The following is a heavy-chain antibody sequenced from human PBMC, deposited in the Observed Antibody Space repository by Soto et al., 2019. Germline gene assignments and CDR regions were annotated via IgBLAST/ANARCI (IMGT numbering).Heavy chain of an antibody. CDR2: IIPIFGTA. J-gene: IGHJ5*02. Sequence: QVQLVQTGAEVKKPGSSVKVSCKASGGTFSSYAISWVRQAPGQGLEWMGEIIPIFGTANYAQKFQGRVTITEDESTSTAYMELSSLRSEDTAVYYCARDRGPSSGYYPYWFDPWGQGNLVSVSS. CDR1: GGTFSSYA. CDR3: ARDRGPSSGYYPYWFDP. V-gene: IGHV1-69*12. D-gene: IGHD3-22*01.